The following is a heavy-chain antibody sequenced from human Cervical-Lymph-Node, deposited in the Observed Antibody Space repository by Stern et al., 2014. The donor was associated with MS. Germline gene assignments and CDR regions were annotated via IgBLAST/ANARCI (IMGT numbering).Heavy chain of an antibody. CDR1: GFSLSNARMG. V-gene: IGHV2-26*01. CDR2: IFSNDEK. D-gene: IGHD3-10*01. J-gene: IGHJ2*01. CDR3: ARIHHGARGSWYFDL. Sequence: QITLKESGPVLVKPTETLTLTCTVSGFSLSNARMGVSWIRQPPGKALEWLGHIFSNDEKSYSTSLKSRLTISKDTSKSQVVLTMTNMDPVDTATYYCARIHHGARGSWYFDLWGRGTLVTVSS.